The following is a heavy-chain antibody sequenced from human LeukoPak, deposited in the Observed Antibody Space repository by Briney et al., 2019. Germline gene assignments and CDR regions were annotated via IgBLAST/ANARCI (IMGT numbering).Heavy chain of an antibody. CDR1: GGSISSSSYY. D-gene: IGHD3-3*01. V-gene: IGHV4-39*07. J-gene: IGHJ5*02. Sequence: PSETLSLTCTVSGGSISSSSYYWGWIRQPPGKGLEWIGSIYYSGSTYYNPSLKSRVTISVDTSKNQFSLKLSSVTAADTAVYYCASVVASDVLRFLEWFAWGQGTLVTVSS. CDR2: IYYSGST. CDR3: ASVVASDVLRFLEWFA.